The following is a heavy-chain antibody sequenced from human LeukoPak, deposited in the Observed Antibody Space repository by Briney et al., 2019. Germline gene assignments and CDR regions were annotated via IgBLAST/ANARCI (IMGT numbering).Heavy chain of an antibody. V-gene: IGHV3-11*04. D-gene: IGHD4-17*01. J-gene: IGHJ4*02. Sequence: PGGSLRLSCAASGFTFTDFYMSWIRQAPGKGLEWVSYISSSGTTIYYADSVMGRFTISRDNAKNSLYLQMNSLRAEDTAVYYCAGPLGDYGDYGFDYWGQGTLVTVSS. CDR1: GFTFTDFY. CDR2: ISSSGTTI. CDR3: AGPLGDYGDYGFDY.